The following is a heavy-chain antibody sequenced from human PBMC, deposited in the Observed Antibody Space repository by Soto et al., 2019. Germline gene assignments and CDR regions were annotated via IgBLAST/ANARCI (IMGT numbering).Heavy chain of an antibody. CDR2: IIPIFGTA. J-gene: IGHJ5*02. CDR3: ATPDYYDSSGSNWFDP. CDR1: GGTFSRYA. D-gene: IGHD3-22*01. Sequence: SVKVSCKASGGTFSRYAISWVRQAPGQGLEWMGGIIPIFGTANYAQKFQGRVTITADESTSTAYMELSSLRSEDTAVYYCATPDYYDSSGSNWFDPWGQGTLVTVYS. V-gene: IGHV1-69*13.